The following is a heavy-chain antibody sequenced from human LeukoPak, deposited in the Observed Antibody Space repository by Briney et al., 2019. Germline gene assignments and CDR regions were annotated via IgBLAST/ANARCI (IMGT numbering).Heavy chain of an antibody. CDR2: ISAYNGNT. J-gene: IGHJ4*02. CDR1: GYTFTSYG. V-gene: IGHV1-18*01. D-gene: IGHD1-26*01. Sequence: GASVKVSCKASGYTFTSYGISWVRQAPGQGLEWMGWISAYNGNTNYAQKLQGRVTTTTDTSTSTAYMELRSLRSDDTAVYYCARESYGGSYYPTIDYWGQGTLVTVSS. CDR3: ARESYGGSYYPTIDY.